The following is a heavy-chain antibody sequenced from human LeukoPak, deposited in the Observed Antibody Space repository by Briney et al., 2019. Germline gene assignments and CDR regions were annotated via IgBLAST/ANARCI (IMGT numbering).Heavy chain of an antibody. Sequence: SETLSLTCAVYGGSFSGYYWSWIRRPPGKGLEWIGEINHSGSTNYNPSLKSRVTISVDTSKNQFSLRLGSVTAADTAVYHCARRCCSGPAKRVFDIWGQGTMVTVSS. J-gene: IGHJ3*02. CDR3: ARRCCSGPAKRVFDI. CDR1: GGSFSGYY. D-gene: IGHD2-15*01. V-gene: IGHV4-34*01. CDR2: INHSGST.